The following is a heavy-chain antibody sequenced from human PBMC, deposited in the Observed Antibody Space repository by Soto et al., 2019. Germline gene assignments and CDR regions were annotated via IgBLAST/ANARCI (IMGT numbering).Heavy chain of an antibody. CDR3: ARDPNIVLVPAALRSYYYYYGMDV. Sequence: ETLSLTCTVSGGSISSGGYYWSWIRQHPGKGLEWVANIKQDGSEKYYVDSVKGRFTISRDNAKNSLYLQMNSLRAEDTAVYYCARDPNIVLVPAALRSYYYYYGMDVWGQGTTVTVSS. V-gene: IGHV3-7*01. CDR2: IKQDGSEK. CDR1: GGSISSGGYY. D-gene: IGHD2-2*01. J-gene: IGHJ6*02.